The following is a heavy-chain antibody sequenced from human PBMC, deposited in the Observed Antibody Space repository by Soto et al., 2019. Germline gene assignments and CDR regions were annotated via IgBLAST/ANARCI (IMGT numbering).Heavy chain of an antibody. J-gene: IGHJ4*02. CDR2: LSGRGTST. D-gene: IGHD6-19*01. V-gene: IGHV3-23*01. CDR1: GFSFVNYA. CDR3: AKATTNGGWFNPFDS. Sequence: EVQLLESGGGLVQPGGSLRLSCAASGFSFVNYAMNWVRQAPGKGLEWVSGLSGRGTSTYYADSVTGRFTISRDNSRDTLFLQMTSLTAADTAVYYCAKATTNGGWFNPFDSWGQGALVTVSS.